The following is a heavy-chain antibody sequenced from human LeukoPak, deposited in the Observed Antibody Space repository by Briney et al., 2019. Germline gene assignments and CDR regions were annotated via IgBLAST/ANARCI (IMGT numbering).Heavy chain of an antibody. CDR2: IYSSGST. CDR3: ARDYYGSGSYYSGKNWFDP. V-gene: IGHV4-61*02. J-gene: IGHJ5*02. CDR1: GGSIISDTYY. Sequence: SETLSLTCTVSGGSIISDTYYWSWIRQPAGKGLEWIGRIYSSGSTNYNPSLKSRVTISVDTSKNQFSLKLSSVTAADTAVYYCARDYYGSGSYYSGKNWFDPWGQGTLVTVSS. D-gene: IGHD3-10*01.